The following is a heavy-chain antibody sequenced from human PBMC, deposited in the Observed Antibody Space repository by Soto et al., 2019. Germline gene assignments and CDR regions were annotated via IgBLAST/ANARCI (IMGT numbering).Heavy chain of an antibody. CDR2: INSDGSGT. CDR1: GFTFSSYW. Sequence: EVQLVESGGGLVQPGGSLRLSCAASGFTFSSYWMHWVRQAPGKGLVWVSRINSDGSGTSYADSVKGRFTISRDNAKKTLFLQMNGLRAEDTAIYYCVRIGCSGGSCYLDYWGQGSLVTVSS. J-gene: IGHJ4*02. CDR3: VRIGCSGGSCYLDY. V-gene: IGHV3-74*01. D-gene: IGHD2-15*01.